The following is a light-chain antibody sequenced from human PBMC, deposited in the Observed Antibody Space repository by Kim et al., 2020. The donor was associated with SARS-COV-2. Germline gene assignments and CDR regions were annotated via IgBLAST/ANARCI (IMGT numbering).Light chain of an antibody. J-gene: IGLJ7*01. CDR2: GRN. Sequence: SSELTQDPAVSVALGQTVNITCQGDRLRRYYATWYQQKPGQAPVLLIYGRNNRPSGIPARFSVSASGNTASLTLSGVQAEDEGDYYCSSKVDSSTVVFGSGTQLTVL. CDR1: RLRRYY. V-gene: IGLV3-19*01. CDR3: SSKVDSSTVV.